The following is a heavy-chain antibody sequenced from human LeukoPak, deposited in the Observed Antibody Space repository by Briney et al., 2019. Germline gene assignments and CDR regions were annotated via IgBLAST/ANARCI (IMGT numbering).Heavy chain of an antibody. V-gene: IGHV4-4*02. J-gene: IGHJ3*01. CDR2: IYYSGNT. CDR1: GGSISSSNW. D-gene: IGHD4-17*01. CDR3: ARTVSGAFDL. Sequence: SRTLSLTCTVSGGSISSSNWWSWVRQPPGKGLEWIGEIYYSGNTNYNPSLKSRVAISVDKSKNQFSLNLNSVTAADTAVYYCARTVSGAFDLWGEGRLVTVSS.